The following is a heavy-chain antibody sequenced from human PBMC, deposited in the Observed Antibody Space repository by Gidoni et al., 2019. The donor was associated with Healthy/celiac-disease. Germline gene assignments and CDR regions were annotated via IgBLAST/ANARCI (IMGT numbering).Heavy chain of an antibody. V-gene: IGHV3-21*01. CDR2: LSSSSSYI. Sequence: EVQLVESGGGLVKPGGSLRLSCAASGFTFSSYSMKWVRQAPGKGLEVVSSLSSSSSYIYYADSVKGRFTISRDNAKNSLYLQMNSLRAEDTAVYYCARDGFECSGGSCYGPGWAFDIWGQGTMVTVSS. CDR3: ARDGFECSGGSCYGPGWAFDI. CDR1: GFTFSSYS. D-gene: IGHD2-15*01. J-gene: IGHJ3*02.